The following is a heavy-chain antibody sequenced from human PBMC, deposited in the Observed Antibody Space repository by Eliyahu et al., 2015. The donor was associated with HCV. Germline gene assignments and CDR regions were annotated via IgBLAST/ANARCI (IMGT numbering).Heavy chain of an antibody. J-gene: IGHJ5*02. CDR3: ARERIVVVPAAIYSNWFDP. CDR2: INHSGST. Sequence: QVQLQQWGAGLLKPSETLSLTCAVYGGSFSGYYWSWIRQPPGKGLEWIGEINHSGSTNYNPSLKSRVTISVDTSKNQFSLKLSSVTAADTAVYYCARERIVVVPAAIYSNWFDPWGQGTLVTVSS. D-gene: IGHD2-2*01. V-gene: IGHV4-34*01. CDR1: GGSFSGYY.